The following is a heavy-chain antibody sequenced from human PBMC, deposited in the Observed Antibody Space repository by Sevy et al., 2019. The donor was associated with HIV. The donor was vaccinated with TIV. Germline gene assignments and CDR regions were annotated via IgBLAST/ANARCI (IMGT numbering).Heavy chain of an antibody. Sequence: GGSLRLSCAASGFTFSSYWMSWVRQAPGKGLEWVATMKEDGSEKYYVDSVKGRFTISRDNAKNSLYLQMNSLRVDDTALYYCVREGLGGFCYSLDCWGQGTLVTVSS. CDR3: VREGLGGFCYSLDC. CDR2: MKEDGSEK. V-gene: IGHV3-7*01. CDR1: GFTFSSYW. J-gene: IGHJ4*02. D-gene: IGHD2-2*02.